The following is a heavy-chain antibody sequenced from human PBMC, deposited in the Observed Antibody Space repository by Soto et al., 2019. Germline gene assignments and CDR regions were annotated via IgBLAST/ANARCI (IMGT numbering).Heavy chain of an antibody. CDR1: GYTFTSSD. J-gene: IGHJ4*02. V-gene: IGHV1-8*01. CDR3: NRGSEYDFWSGYL. CDR2: MNPNTGNT. D-gene: IGHD3-3*01. Sequence: QVQLVQSGAEVKKPGASVRVSCKASGYTFTSSDVYWVRQATGQGLELMGWMNPNTGNTGYAQKFQGRVTMTRNTSISTAYMELSSLRSEDTAVYYCNRGSEYDFWSGYLWGQGTLVSVSS.